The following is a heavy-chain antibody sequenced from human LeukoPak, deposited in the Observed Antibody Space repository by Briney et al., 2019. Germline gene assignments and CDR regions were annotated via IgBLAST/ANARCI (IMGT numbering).Heavy chain of an antibody. CDR3: ARGVNYYDSSGPGGDAFDI. J-gene: IGHJ3*02. D-gene: IGHD3-22*01. CDR2: IYTSGST. CDR1: GGSISSGSYY. Sequence: SETLSLTCTVSGGSISSGSYYWSWIRQPAGKGLEWIGRIYTSGSTNYNPSLKSRVTISVDTSKNQFSLKLSSVTAADTAVYYCARGVNYYDSSGPGGDAFDIWGQGTMVTVSS. V-gene: IGHV4-61*02.